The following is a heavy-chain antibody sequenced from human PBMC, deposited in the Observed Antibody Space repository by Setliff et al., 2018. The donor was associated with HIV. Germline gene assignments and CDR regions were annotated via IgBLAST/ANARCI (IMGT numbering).Heavy chain of an antibody. CDR2: VFHSGSA. V-gene: IGHV4-4*02. CDR3: ASRWPAMREFDY. D-gene: IGHD2-2*01. CDR1: GGPLNSRNW. J-gene: IGHJ4*02. Sequence: SETLSLTCAVSGGPLNSRNWWSWVRQPPGKGLEWIGEVFHSGSANSNASLKSRLTMSVDTSKNQFSLKVASVTAADTAVYYCASRWPAMREFDYWGQGTLVTVSS.